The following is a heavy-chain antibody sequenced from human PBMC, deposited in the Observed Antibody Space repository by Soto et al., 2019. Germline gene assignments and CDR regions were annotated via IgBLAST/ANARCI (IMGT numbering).Heavy chain of an antibody. V-gene: IGHV5-51*01. D-gene: IGHD4-4*01. CDR1: GHAFTGYR. J-gene: IGHJ6*02. CDR3: ARQISNFRYYYYAMKG. Sequence: ESLKVSFKVSGHAFTGYRIGRVRLLPGKGLEWMWIIYPGDSYARYSPSFQGHVTISVDKSTSTACLQWKTQKASDTAMYDCARQISNFRYYYYAMKGWSRGTTGSVSS. CDR2: IYPGDSYA.